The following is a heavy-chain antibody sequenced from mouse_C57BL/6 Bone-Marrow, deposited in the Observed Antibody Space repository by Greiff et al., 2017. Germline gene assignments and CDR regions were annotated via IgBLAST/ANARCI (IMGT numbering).Heavy chain of an antibody. CDR1: GYAFSSSW. D-gene: IGHD1-1*01. J-gene: IGHJ2*01. CDR2: IYPGDGDT. Sequence: LEESGPELVKPGASVKISCKASGYAFSSSWMNWVKQRPGKGLEWIGRIYPGDGDTNYNGKFKGKATLTADKSSSTAYMQLSSLTSEDSAVYFCATNYYGSSYQYYFDYWGQGTTLTVSS. V-gene: IGHV1-82*01. CDR3: ATNYYGSSYQYYFDY.